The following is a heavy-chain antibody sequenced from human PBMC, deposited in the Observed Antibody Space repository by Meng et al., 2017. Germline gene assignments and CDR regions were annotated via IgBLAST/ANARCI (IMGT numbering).Heavy chain of an antibody. Sequence: GGSLRLSCAASGFTFSSYWMHWVRQAPGKGLEWVANIKQDGSEKYYVDSVKGRFTISRDNAKNSLYLQMNSLRAEDTAVYYCARDKRSKWELLHRDDAFDIWGQGTMVTVSS. CDR3: ARDKRSKWELLHRDDAFDI. CDR1: GFTFSSYW. J-gene: IGHJ3*02. D-gene: IGHD1-26*01. CDR2: IKQDGSEK. V-gene: IGHV3-7*01.